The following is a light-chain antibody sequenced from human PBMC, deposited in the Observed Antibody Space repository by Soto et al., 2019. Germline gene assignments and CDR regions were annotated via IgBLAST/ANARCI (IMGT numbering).Light chain of an antibody. V-gene: IGKV1-12*01. CDR3: QQANSFPLT. CDR2: GAS. Sequence: DIQMTQSPSSVSASVGDRVTITCRASQGITCWLAWYQQKPGKAPNLLIYGASRLQSGVPSRFSGSGSGTDFTLTISSLQPEDFATYYCQQANSFPLTFGGGTKVEIK. J-gene: IGKJ4*01. CDR1: QGITCW.